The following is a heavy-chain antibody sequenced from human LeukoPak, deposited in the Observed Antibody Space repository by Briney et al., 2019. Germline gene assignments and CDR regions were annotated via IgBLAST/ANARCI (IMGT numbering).Heavy chain of an antibody. J-gene: IGHJ4*02. CDR3: ARGGYYYDSSGYSHLPDY. V-gene: IGHV1-69*13. CDR1: GGTFSSYA. D-gene: IGHD3-22*01. CDR2: IIPIFGTA. Sequence: SVNVSCRASGGTFSSYAISWVRQAPGQGLEWMGGIIPIFGTANYAQKFQGRVTITADESTSTAYMELSSLRSEDTAVYYCARGGYYYDSSGYSHLPDYWGQGTLVTVSA.